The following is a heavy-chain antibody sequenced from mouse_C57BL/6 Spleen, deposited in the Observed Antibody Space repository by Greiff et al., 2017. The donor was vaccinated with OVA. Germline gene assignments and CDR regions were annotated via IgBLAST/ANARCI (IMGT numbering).Heavy chain of an antibody. D-gene: IGHD2-1*01. CDR2: IHPNSGST. CDR1: GYTFTSYW. Sequence: VQLQQPGAELVKPGASVKLSCKASGYTFTSYWMHWVKQRPGQGLEWIGMIHPNSGSTNYNEKFKSKATLTVDKSSSTAYMQLSSLTSEDSAVYYCARENYGNFYWYFDVWGTGTTVTVSS. CDR3: ARENYGNFYWYFDV. J-gene: IGHJ1*03. V-gene: IGHV1-64*01.